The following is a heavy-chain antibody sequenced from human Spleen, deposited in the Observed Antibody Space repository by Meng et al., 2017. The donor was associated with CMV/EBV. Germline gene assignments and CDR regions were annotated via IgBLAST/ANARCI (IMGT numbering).Heavy chain of an antibody. D-gene: IGHD3-3*01. CDR3: ARIITIPYYFDY. Sequence: HVLLLQGGAGLVKPSETLSLTCAVYGGSFSGYYWSWIRQPPGKGLEWIGEINHSGSTNYNPSLKSRVTISVDTSKNQFSLKLSSVTAADTAVYYCARIITIPYYFDYWGQGTLVTVSS. V-gene: IGHV4-34*01. CDR2: INHSGST. CDR1: GGSFSGYY. J-gene: IGHJ4*02.